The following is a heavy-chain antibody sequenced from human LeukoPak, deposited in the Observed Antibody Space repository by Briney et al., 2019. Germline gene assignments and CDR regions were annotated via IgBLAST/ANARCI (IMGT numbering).Heavy chain of an antibody. V-gene: IGHV1-8*01. CDR1: GYPFSTYD. CDR3: ARGQRELLSFFDY. CDR2: MNPNSGAT. J-gene: IGHJ4*02. D-gene: IGHD1-26*01. Sequence: ASVKVSCKASGYPFSTYDINWVRQATGQGLEWMGWMNPNSGATGYAQRFQGRVTMTRNTSISTAYMELSSLRSEDTAVYYCARGQRELLSFFDYWGQGTLVVVSS.